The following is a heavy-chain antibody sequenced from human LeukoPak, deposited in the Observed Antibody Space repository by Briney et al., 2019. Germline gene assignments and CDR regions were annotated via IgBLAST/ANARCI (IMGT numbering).Heavy chain of an antibody. CDR2: IYYSGST. CDR1: GGSISSSSYY. D-gene: IGHD3-9*01. J-gene: IGHJ3*02. Sequence: SETLSLTCTVSGGSISSSSYYWGWIRQPPGKGLEWIGSIYYSGSTYYNPSLKSRVTISVDTSKNQFSLKLSSVTAADTAVYYCARDLDLPDAFDIWGQGTMVTVSS. V-gene: IGHV4-39*07. CDR3: ARDLDLPDAFDI.